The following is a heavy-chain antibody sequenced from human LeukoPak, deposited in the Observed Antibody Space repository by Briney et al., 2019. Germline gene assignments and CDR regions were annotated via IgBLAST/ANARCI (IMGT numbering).Heavy chain of an antibody. V-gene: IGHV1-69*01. CDR1: GGTFSSYA. Sequence: SVKVSCKASGGTFSSYAISWVRQAPGQGLEWMGGIIPIFGTANYAQKFQGRVTITADESTSTAYMELSSLRSEDTAVYYCARNHYGSGSEALGVYFYYGMDVWGQGTTVTVSS. J-gene: IGHJ6*02. CDR2: IIPIFGTA. D-gene: IGHD3-10*01. CDR3: ARNHYGSGSEALGVYFYYGMDV.